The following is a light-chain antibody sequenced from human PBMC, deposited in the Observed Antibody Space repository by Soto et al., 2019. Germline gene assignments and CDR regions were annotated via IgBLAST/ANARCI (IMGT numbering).Light chain of an antibody. CDR3: QQYDDWPPWT. Sequence: EIVMTQSPATLSVSPGERVTLSCRASESVSSNLAWYQQKPGQAPRLLMYGASTRATGIPARFSGSGSGTEFTLTITSLQSEDFAVYYCQQYDDWPPWTFGQGTKVDIK. J-gene: IGKJ1*01. CDR2: GAS. CDR1: ESVSSN. V-gene: IGKV3-15*01.